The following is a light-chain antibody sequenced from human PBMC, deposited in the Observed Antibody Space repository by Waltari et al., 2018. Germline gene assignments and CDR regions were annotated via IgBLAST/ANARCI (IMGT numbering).Light chain of an antibody. V-gene: IGKV1-39*01. J-gene: IGKJ2*01. Sequence: DIQMTQSPSSLSASVGDRVTITCRASQSISTYLNWYQQKPGKAPKLLIYAASNLHSWVPSRFSGSGSGSDFTLTISTLHPEDFATYYCQQSYSTPRTFGQGTKLEI. CDR3: QQSYSTPRT. CDR2: AAS. CDR1: QSISTY.